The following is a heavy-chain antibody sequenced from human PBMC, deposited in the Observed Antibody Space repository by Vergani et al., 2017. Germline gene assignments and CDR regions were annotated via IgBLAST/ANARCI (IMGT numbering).Heavy chain of an antibody. D-gene: IGHD4-17*01. CDR3: ARSPFYGDYEGGYLDY. J-gene: IGHJ4*02. Sequence: QVQLVESGGGLVKPGGSLRLSCAASGFTFSDYYMSWIRQAPGKGLEWVSYISSSSSYTNYADSVKGRFTISRDNAKNSLYLQMNSLRAEDTAVYYCARSPFYGDYEGGYLDYWGQGTLVTVSS. CDR1: GFTFSDYY. CDR2: ISSSSSYT. V-gene: IGHV3-11*06.